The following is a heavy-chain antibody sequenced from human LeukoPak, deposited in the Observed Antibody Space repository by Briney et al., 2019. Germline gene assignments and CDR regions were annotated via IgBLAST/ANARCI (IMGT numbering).Heavy chain of an antibody. CDR3: VSWAGGNSDVASFDY. V-gene: IGHV1-2*02. CDR2: ISLYSGAT. Sequence: ASVTVSFTSSGSIFTYYYTHWVRQAHGRGLEWMGWISLYSGATKLAQKVQGRVTLTRDRSISTAYVELSNLASDDTGVYYCVSWAGGNSDVASFDYWGQGTLVIVSS. D-gene: IGHD2-21*01. J-gene: IGHJ4*02. CDR1: GSIFTYYY.